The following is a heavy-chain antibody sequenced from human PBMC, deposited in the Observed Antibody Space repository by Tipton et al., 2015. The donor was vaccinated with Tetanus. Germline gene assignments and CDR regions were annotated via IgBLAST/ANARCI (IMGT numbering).Heavy chain of an antibody. V-gene: IGHV5-51*01. Sequence: QLVQSGGEVKKPGESLKISCKGSGYIFNNYWIGWVRQKPGKGLEWMGFIYPGGSDTRYSPSFQGQVTISVDKSINTAYLQWSSLKASDTSMFYCARAHCTDGVCNFDFWGQGALVTVAS. CDR2: IYPGGSDT. CDR1: GYIFNNYW. CDR3: ARAHCTDGVCNFDF. D-gene: IGHD2-8*01. J-gene: IGHJ4*02.